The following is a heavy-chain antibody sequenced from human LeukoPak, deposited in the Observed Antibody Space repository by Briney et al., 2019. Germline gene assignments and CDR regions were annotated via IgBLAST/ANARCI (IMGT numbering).Heavy chain of an antibody. J-gene: IGHJ6*02. Sequence: GGSLRLSCAASGFTFSESWMTWVRQVPGQGLEWVAHINHEGGGIQYVDSVKGRFTISRDNVKGSVYLQMNSLRAEDTAIYHCATYINWVAGDVWGQGTTVIVS. D-gene: IGHD1-1*01. CDR1: GFTFSESW. CDR3: ATYINWVAGDV. CDR2: INHEGGGI. V-gene: IGHV3-7*01.